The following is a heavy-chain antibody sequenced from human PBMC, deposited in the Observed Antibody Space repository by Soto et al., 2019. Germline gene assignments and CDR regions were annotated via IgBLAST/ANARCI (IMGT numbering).Heavy chain of an antibody. Sequence: ASVKVSCKASGYTFTSYGISWVRQAPGQGLEWMGWISAYNGNTNYAQKLQGRVTMTTDTSTSTAYMELRSLRSDDTAVYYCARDKAYCSGGSCYLRWFDPWGQGTLVTVSS. CDR1: GYTFTSYG. V-gene: IGHV1-18*01. CDR2: ISAYNGNT. J-gene: IGHJ5*02. CDR3: ARDKAYCSGGSCYLRWFDP. D-gene: IGHD2-15*01.